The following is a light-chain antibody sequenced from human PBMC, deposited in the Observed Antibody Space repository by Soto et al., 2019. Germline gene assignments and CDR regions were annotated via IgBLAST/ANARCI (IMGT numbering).Light chain of an antibody. J-gene: IGLJ1*01. Sequence: QSALTQPASVSGSPGQSIAISCTGSSSDVGIYNYVSWYQQHPGKVPKLIIYEVSNRPSGVSNRFPGSKSGNTASLTISGLQAEDEADYYCSSYTTSSTRVFGTGTKVTVL. V-gene: IGLV2-14*01. CDR1: SSDVGIYNY. CDR3: SSYTTSSTRV. CDR2: EVS.